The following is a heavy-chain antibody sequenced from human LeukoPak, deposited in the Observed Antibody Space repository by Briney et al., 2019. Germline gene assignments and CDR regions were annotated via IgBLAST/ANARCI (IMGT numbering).Heavy chain of an antibody. D-gene: IGHD3-22*01. CDR1: GGSINSGDDY. V-gene: IGHV4-61*08. CDR2: IYYSGST. J-gene: IGHJ3*02. Sequence: PSQTLSLTCTVSGGSINSGDDYWSWIRQPPGKRLEWIGYIYYSGSTNYNPSLKSRVTISVDTSKNQFSLKLSSVTAADTAVYYCAREARNYYDSSGYAFDIWGQGTMVTVSS. CDR3: AREARNYYDSSGYAFDI.